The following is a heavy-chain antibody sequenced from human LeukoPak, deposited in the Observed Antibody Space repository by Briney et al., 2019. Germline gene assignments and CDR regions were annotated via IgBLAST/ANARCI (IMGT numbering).Heavy chain of an antibody. D-gene: IGHD5-24*01. CDR3: ARVRGGDGYNYHYFDY. J-gene: IGHJ4*02. CDR1: GGSISSYY. V-gene: IGHV4-4*09. Sequence: PSETLSLTCSVSGGSISSYYWSWIRQPPGKGLEWIGYIYTSGSTNYNPSLKSRVTISVDTSKNQFSPKLSSVTAADTAVYYCARVRGGDGYNYHYFDYWGQGTLVTVSS. CDR2: IYTSGST.